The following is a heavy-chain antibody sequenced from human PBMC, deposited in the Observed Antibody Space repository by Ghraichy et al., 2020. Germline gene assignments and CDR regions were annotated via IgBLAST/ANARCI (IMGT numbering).Heavy chain of an antibody. V-gene: IGHV1-46*01. D-gene: IGHD4-23*01. CDR2: INPSGGST. CDR3: ARDLVVTPPSPFRYGMDV. Sequence: ASVKVSCKASGYTFTSYYMHWVRQAPGQGLEWMGIINPSGGSTSYAQKFQGRVTMTRDTSTSTVYMELSSLRSEDTAVYYCARDLVVTPPSPFRYGMDVWGQGTTVTVSS. J-gene: IGHJ6*02. CDR1: GYTFTSYY.